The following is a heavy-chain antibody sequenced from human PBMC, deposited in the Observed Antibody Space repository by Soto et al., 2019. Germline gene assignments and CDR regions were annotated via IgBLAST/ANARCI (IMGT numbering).Heavy chain of an antibody. CDR2: ISYDGRNE. CDR1: GLTFSNYA. J-gene: IGHJ5*02. V-gene: IGHV3-30*18. CDR3: VKDFGSGYLQVGADL. Sequence: VRLLESGGGLVKPGGSLRLSCATSGLTFSNYAMSWVRQAPGKGLEWVALISYDGRNEKYAESLKGRFTISRDNSESTLYLQMNGLRPEDAAVYYCVKDFGSGYLQVGADLWGQGTQVTVSS. D-gene: IGHD2-15*01.